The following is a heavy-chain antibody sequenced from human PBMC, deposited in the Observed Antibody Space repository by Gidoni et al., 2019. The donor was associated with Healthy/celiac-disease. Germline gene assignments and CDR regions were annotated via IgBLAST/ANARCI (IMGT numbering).Heavy chain of an antibody. V-gene: IGHV1-69*01. CDR2: IIPIFGTA. Sequence: QVQLVQSGAEVKKPGSSVKVSCKASGGPFSSYAISWVRQAPGQGLEWMGGIIPIFGTANYAQKFQGRVTITADESTSTAYMELSSLRSEDTAVYYCARADTAMVGVYYYYGMDVWGQGTTVTVSS. D-gene: IGHD5-18*01. CDR3: ARADTAMVGVYYYYGMDV. J-gene: IGHJ6*02. CDR1: GGPFSSYA.